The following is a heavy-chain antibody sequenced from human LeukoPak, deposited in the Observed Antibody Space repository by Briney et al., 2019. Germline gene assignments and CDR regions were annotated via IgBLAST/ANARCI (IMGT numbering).Heavy chain of an antibody. V-gene: IGHV4-34*01. CDR3: AFRGWTFDY. CDR1: GGSFSGYY. CDR2: INHSGST. Sequence: SETLSLTCAVYGGSFSGYYWSWIRQPPGKGLEWIGEINHSGSTNYNPSLESRVTISVDTSKNQFSLKLSSVTAADTAVYYCAFRGWTFDYWGQGTLVTVSS. D-gene: IGHD6-19*01. J-gene: IGHJ4*02.